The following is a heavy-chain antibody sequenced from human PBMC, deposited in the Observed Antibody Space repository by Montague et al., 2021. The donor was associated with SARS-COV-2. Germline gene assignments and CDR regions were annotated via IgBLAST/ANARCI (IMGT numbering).Heavy chain of an antibody. D-gene: IGHD2-2*01. CDR3: ARHTVFCTSTSCFQEPPFYCYMDV. J-gene: IGHJ6*03. CDR2: IYYSGGS. CDR1: GDSISHSSFY. V-gene: IGHV4-39*01. Sequence: SETLSLTCSVSGDSISHSSFYCGWIRQPPGKRLELIGMIYYSGGSSYNPSLKSRVTISIDTSKNQFSLEMSSVTAAHTAVYYCARHTVFCTSTSCFQEPPFYCYMDVWGKGTTVTVSS.